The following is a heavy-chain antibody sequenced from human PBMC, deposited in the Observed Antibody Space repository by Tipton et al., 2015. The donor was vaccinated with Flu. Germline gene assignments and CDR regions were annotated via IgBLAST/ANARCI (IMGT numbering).Heavy chain of an antibody. Sequence: TLSLTCTVSGGSISSYYWSWIRQPPGKGLEWIGYIYYSGSTNYNPSLKSRVTISVDTSKNQFSLKRSSVTAADTAAYYCARHNIGDSNYGEFDYWGQGTLVTVSS. CDR3: ARHNIGDSNYGEFDY. J-gene: IGHJ4*02. CDR2: IYYSGST. V-gene: IGHV4-59*08. D-gene: IGHD4-11*01. CDR1: GGSISSYY.